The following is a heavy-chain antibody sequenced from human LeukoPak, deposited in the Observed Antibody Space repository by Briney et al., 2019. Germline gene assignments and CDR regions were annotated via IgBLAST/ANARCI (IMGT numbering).Heavy chain of an antibody. V-gene: IGHV5-51*01. CDR1: GYSFTSSW. Sequence: GESLKISCKGSGYSFTSSWIGWVRQMPGKGLEWMGIIYPGDSDTRYSPSFQGQVTISADKSISTAYLQRSSLKASDTAMYYCAREHCSGGTCYKWFDPWGQGTLVTVSS. J-gene: IGHJ5*02. CDR3: AREHCSGGTCYKWFDP. CDR2: IYPGDSDT. D-gene: IGHD2-15*01.